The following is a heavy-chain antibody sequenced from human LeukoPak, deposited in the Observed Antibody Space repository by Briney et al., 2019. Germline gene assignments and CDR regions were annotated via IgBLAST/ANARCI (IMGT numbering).Heavy chain of an antibody. CDR3: TRDSALLGVAFDL. J-gene: IGHJ3*01. V-gene: IGHV3-64D*06. Sequence: GGSLRLSCSASGFPFNTYAIHWVRQAPGKGLEYVAGISSNGDNTDFADSAKGRFTISRDNSKSTLFLQVNSLRAEDTAVYFCTRDSALLGVAFDLWGQGTVVTVSS. CDR1: GFPFNTYA. D-gene: IGHD2-15*01. CDR2: ISSNGDNT.